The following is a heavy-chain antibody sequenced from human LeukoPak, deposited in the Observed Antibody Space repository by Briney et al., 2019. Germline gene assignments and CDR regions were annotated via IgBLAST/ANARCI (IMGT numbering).Heavy chain of an antibody. V-gene: IGHV5-51*01. Sequence: GESLKISCKGSGYSFTSYWIGWVRQMPGKGLEWMGIIYPGDSDTRYSPSFQGQVTISADKSISTAYLQWSSLKASDTAMYYCARYGETYYYDSSATFDIWGQGTMVTVSS. CDR1: GYSFTSYW. J-gene: IGHJ3*02. D-gene: IGHD3-22*01. CDR3: ARYGETYYYDSSATFDI. CDR2: IYPGDSDT.